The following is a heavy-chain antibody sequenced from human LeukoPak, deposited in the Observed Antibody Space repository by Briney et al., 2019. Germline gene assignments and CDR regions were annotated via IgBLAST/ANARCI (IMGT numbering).Heavy chain of an antibody. CDR2: ISYDGSNK. CDR1: GFTFSSYG. V-gene: IGHV3-30*03. CDR3: TTSSYCEKNVCQTYFDF. J-gene: IGHJ4*02. Sequence: GGSLRLSCAASGFTFSSYGMHWVRQAPGKGLEWVAVISYDGSNKYYADSVKGRFTISRDNFKNTLYLQMNSLRAEDTAVYYCTTSSYCEKNVCQTYFDFWGQGTLVTVSS. D-gene: IGHD2-21*01.